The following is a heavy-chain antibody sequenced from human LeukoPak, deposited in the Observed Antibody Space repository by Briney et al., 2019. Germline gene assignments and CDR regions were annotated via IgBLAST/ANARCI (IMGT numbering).Heavy chain of an antibody. V-gene: IGHV1-8*01. Sequence: ASVKVSCKASGYTFTSYDINWVRQATGQGLEWMGWMNPNSGNTGYAQKFRGRVTMTRNTSMSTAYMELSSLRSEDTAVYYCARGPPGIAVAEDYWGQGTLVTVSS. CDR2: MNPNSGNT. CDR1: GYTFTSYD. CDR3: ARGPPGIAVAEDY. J-gene: IGHJ4*02. D-gene: IGHD6-19*01.